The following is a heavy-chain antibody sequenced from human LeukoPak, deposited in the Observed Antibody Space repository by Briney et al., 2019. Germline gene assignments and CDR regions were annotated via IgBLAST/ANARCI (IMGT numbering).Heavy chain of an antibody. V-gene: IGHV5-51*01. CDR1: GYSFTSYC. Sequence: RGESLTISCKGSGYSFTSYCIGWVPQMPGKSLEWMGIIYPDDSDTRYSPSFEGQVIISVDRSISTAYLQWSSLKASDTATYYCARHGHCTNGVCDSNYYYYMDVWGKGTTVTVSS. D-gene: IGHD2-8*01. J-gene: IGHJ6*03. CDR3: ARHGHCTNGVCDSNYYYYMDV. CDR2: IYPDDSDT.